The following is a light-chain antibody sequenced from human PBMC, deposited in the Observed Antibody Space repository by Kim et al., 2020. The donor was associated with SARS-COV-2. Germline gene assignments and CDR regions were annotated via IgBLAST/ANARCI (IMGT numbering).Light chain of an antibody. CDR3: NSRDSIGNHWV. CDR2: GKN. CDR1: SLRSYY. J-gene: IGLJ3*02. V-gene: IGLV3-19*01. Sequence: SSELTQDPAVSVALGQTVRSTCQGDSLRSYYASWYQQKPGQAPVLVIYGKNNRPSGIPDRFSGSSSGNTASCTITGAQAEDEADYYCNSRDSIGNHWVFGGGTQLTVL.